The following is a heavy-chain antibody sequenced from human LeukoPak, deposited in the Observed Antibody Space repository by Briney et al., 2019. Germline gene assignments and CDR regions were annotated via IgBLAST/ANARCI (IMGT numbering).Heavy chain of an antibody. V-gene: IGHV3-30-3*01. CDR1: GFTFSSYT. Sequence: GGSLRLSCAASGFTFSSYTMHWVRQAPGKGLEWVAAISDDGDNVYHSDSAKGRLTISRDNSNNTLYLQMNSLRTEDTAVYFCAKQSNNHYYQKASDYWGQGTLITVSS. J-gene: IGHJ4*02. D-gene: IGHD1-26*01. CDR2: ISDDGDNV. CDR3: AKQSNNHYYQKASDY.